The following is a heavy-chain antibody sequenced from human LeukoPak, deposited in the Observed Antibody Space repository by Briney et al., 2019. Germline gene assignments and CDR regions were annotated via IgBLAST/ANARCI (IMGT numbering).Heavy chain of an antibody. CDR3: ARGTLNIPGEHGAFDY. J-gene: IGHJ4*02. V-gene: IGHV3-21*01. D-gene: IGHD1-14*01. CDR2: ISTSSSYI. CDR1: GFTFSTYT. Sequence: AGGSLRLSCVASGFTFSTYTMNWVRQAPGKGLEWVSSISTSSSYIHYADSVKGRFTISRDNAKNSLYLQMNSLRAEVTAVYYCARGTLNIPGEHGAFDYWGQGTLVTVSS.